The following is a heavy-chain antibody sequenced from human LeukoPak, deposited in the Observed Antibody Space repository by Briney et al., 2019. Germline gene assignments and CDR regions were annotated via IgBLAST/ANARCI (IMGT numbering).Heavy chain of an antibody. V-gene: IGHV3-23*01. CDR2: ISGSGGST. CDR1: GASISSSTYF. Sequence: ETLSLTCTVSGASISSSTYFWGWIRQPPGKGLEWVSAISGSGGSTYYADSVKGRFTISRDNSKNTLYLQMNSLRAEDTAVYYCARGASSDYWGQGTLVTVSS. CDR3: ARGASSDY. J-gene: IGHJ4*02. D-gene: IGHD2-2*01.